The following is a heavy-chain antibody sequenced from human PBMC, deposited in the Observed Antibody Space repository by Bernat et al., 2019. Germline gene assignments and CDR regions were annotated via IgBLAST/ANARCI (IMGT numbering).Heavy chain of an antibody. CDR2: IWYDGSNK. CDR3: AREGVGVTSGMDV. J-gene: IGHJ6*02. CDR1: GFTFSSYG. V-gene: IGHV3-33*08. D-gene: IGHD1-26*01. Sequence: VQLLESGGGLVQPGGSLRLSCAASGFTFSSYGMHWVRQAPGKGLEWVAVIWYDGSNKYYADSVKGRFTISRDNSKNTLYLQMNSLRAEDTAVYYCAREGVGVTSGMDVWGQGTTVTVSS.